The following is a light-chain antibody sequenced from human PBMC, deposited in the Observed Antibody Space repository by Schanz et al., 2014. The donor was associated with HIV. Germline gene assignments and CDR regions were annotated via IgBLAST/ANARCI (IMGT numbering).Light chain of an antibody. CDR1: QHITNY. J-gene: IGKJ2*01. CDR2: DVS. Sequence: EIVLTQSPATLSLSPGETATLSCRASQHITNYLAWYQQKPGQPPRLLIYDVSNRATGIPARFSGSGSGTDFTLTISSLQSEDFAVYYCQQRSTWPYTFGQGTKLEIK. CDR3: QQRSTWPYT. V-gene: IGKV3-11*01.